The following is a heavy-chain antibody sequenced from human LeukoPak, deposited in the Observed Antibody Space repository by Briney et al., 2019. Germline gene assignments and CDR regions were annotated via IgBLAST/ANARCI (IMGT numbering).Heavy chain of an antibody. CDR3: ARGPPYDFWSARGYSYYYMDV. J-gene: IGHJ6*03. Sequence: ASVKVSCKASGYTFTNYDINWVRQATGQGLEWMGWMNPNSGNTGYAQKFQGRVTMTRDTSISTAYMELSSLRSEDTAVYYCARGPPYDFWSARGYSYYYMDVWGKGTTVTVSS. V-gene: IGHV1-8*01. CDR2: MNPNSGNT. D-gene: IGHD3-3*01. CDR1: GYTFTNYD.